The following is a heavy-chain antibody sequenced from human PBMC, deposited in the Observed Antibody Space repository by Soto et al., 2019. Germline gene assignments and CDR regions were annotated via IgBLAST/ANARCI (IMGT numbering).Heavy chain of an antibody. CDR1: GFTFSSYE. J-gene: IGHJ4*02. V-gene: IGHV3-48*03. CDR3: ARGGGTIYYYDSSGQLPVDY. D-gene: IGHD3-22*01. Sequence: EVQLLESGGGLVQPGGSLRLSCAASGFTFSSYEMNWVRQAPGKGLEWVSYISSSGSTIYYADSVKGRFTISRDNAKNSLYLQMNSLRAEDTAVYYCARGGGTIYYYDSSGQLPVDYWGQGTLVTVSS. CDR2: ISSSGSTI.